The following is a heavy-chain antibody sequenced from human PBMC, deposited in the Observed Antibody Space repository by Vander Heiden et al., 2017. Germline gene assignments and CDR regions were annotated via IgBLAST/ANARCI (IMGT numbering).Heavy chain of an antibody. CDR1: VFTFSSYG. V-gene: IGHV3-74*01. CDR2: PNTPRSIN. J-gene: IGHJ4*02. D-gene: IGHD1-26*01. CDR3: VVGDTTPPGY. Sequence: EAQLVESGGGLVQPGGSRRLGCVGAVFTFSSYGMHWVRQAPGKGLVWVSRPNTPRSINTDADSVKGRFTISRADAPNTLYMQMTGLRAADTAVYLWVVGDTTPPGYWGQGLLVRVSS.